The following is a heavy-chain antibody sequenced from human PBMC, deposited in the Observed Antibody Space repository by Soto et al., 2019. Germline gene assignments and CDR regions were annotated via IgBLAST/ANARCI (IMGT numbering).Heavy chain of an antibody. Sequence: QVQLVESGGGVVQPGRSLRLSCAASGFTFSSYGMQWVRQAPGKGLEWVAVISYDGSNKYYADSVKGRFTISRDNSKHTLYLQMNSLRAEDTAVYYCAKDQLVQRRTPPATWGQGTLVTVSS. CDR1: GFTFSSYG. J-gene: IGHJ5*02. CDR3: AKDQLVQRRTPPAT. D-gene: IGHD2-2*01. CDR2: ISYDGSNK. V-gene: IGHV3-30*18.